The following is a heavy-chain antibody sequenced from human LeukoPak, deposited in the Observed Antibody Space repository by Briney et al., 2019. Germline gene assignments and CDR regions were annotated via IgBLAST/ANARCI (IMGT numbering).Heavy chain of an antibody. Sequence: SETLSLTCSVSGDFIDTYYWSWIRQPPGKGLEYIGYINYAGSTNYRPSLRGRVTMSLDTKNQFSLKLTSVTAADTAVYFCARGLGGPNYYYMDVWGKGTTVIISS. J-gene: IGHJ6*03. D-gene: IGHD2-15*01. CDR1: GDFIDTYY. V-gene: IGHV4-59*01. CDR3: ARGLGGPNYYYMDV. CDR2: INYAGST.